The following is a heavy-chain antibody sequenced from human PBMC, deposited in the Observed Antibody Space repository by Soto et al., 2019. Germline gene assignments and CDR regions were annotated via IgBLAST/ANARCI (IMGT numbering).Heavy chain of an antibody. J-gene: IGHJ3*02. V-gene: IGHV1-18*01. CDR2: ISAYNGNT. Sequence: QVQLVQSGAEVKKPGASVKVSCKASGDTFTSYGISWVRQAPGQGLEWMGWISAYNGNTNYAQKHQGRVTMTTDPSKSTAYMELRSLRSDDTAVYYCARVWTRGTGWVAFDIWGQGTMVTVSS. CDR1: GDTFTSYG. CDR3: ARVWTRGTGWVAFDI. D-gene: IGHD6-19*01.